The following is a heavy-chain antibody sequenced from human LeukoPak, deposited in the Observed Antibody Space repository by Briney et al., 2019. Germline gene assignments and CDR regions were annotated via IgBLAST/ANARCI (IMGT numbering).Heavy chain of an antibody. V-gene: IGHV3-74*01. CDR3: ARESYYDSSGFDY. CDR2: INTDGSTT. Sequence: GGSLRLSCAASGFTFSSYWLHWVRQAPGKGLVWVSRINTDGSTTDYADSVKGRFTISRDNAKNTLYLQVNSLGAEDTPVYYCARESYYDSSGFDYWGQGTLVTVSS. J-gene: IGHJ4*02. D-gene: IGHD3-22*01. CDR1: GFTFSSYW.